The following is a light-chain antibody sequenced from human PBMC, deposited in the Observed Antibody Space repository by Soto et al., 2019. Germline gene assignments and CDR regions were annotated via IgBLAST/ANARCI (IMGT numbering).Light chain of an antibody. Sequence: ALTQPASVSGSPGQSIAISCTGTSGDVGGYDYVSWYQQHPDKAPKLMIYEVTKRPSWVSNRFSGSKSGNTASLTISGLQPEDEADYYCSSHTSGSTRVFGSGTRSPS. CDR3: SSHTSGSTRV. CDR1: SGDVGGYDY. V-gene: IGLV2-14*01. J-gene: IGLJ1*01. CDR2: EVT.